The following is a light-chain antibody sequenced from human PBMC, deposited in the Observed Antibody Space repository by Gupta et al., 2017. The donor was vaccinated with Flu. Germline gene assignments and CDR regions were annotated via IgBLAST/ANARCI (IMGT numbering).Light chain of an antibody. CDR2: GTS. Sequence: LSASPVERATLSCRASQSIASNLAWYQQKPGQAPRLLIYGTSTRATGIPARFSGSGSGTEFTLTISSLQSEDFAVYYCQQYDNWRPITFGQGTRLEIK. J-gene: IGKJ5*01. V-gene: IGKV3-15*01. CDR1: QSIASN. CDR3: QQYDNWRPIT.